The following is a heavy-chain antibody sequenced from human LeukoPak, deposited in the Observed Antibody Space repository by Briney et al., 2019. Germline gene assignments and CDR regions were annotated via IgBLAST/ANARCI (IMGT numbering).Heavy chain of an antibody. CDR3: ARVRCSSSSCYAWAGWFDP. V-gene: IGHV1-18*01. CDR2: ISTYNGNT. D-gene: IGHD2-2*01. CDR1: GYIFTSYG. J-gene: IGHJ5*02. Sequence: VASVKVSCKASGYIFTSYGISWVRQAPGQWLEWMGWISTYNGNTNYAQKLQGRITVTTDTSTSTAYMELRSLRSDDTAVYYCARVRCSSSSCYAWAGWFDPWGQGTLVTVSS.